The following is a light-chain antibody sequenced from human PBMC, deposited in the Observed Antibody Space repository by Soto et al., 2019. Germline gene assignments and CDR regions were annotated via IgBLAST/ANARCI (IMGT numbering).Light chain of an antibody. V-gene: IGLV2-11*01. CDR2: AVS. Sequence: QSVLTQPRSVSGSPGQSVSISCTGTNSDVGGYNLVSWYQQLPGEAPKLIISAVSYRTSGVSDRFSGSKSGNTASLTISGLQAEDEADYYCCSYTATDAWVFGGGTKVTVL. J-gene: IGLJ3*02. CDR1: NSDVGGYNL. CDR3: CSYTATDAWV.